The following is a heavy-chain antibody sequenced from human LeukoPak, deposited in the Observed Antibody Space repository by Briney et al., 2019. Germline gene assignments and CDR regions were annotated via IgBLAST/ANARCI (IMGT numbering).Heavy chain of an antibody. CDR1: GFTFSRYW. CDR3: ARDDNWGSDY. CDR2: IKKDGSEK. Sequence: GGSLRLSCAASGFTFSRYWMSWVRQAPGKGLEWVANIKKDGSEKYYVDSVKGRFTISRDNAKSSLYLQMNSLKAEDTAVYYCARDDNWGSDYWGQGTLVTVSS. J-gene: IGHJ4*02. V-gene: IGHV3-7*04. D-gene: IGHD7-27*01.